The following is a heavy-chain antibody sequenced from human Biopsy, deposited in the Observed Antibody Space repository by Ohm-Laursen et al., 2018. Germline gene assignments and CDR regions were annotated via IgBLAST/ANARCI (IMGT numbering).Heavy chain of an antibody. D-gene: IGHD6-13*01. J-gene: IGHJ2*01. CDR1: GFTFSDHS. V-gene: IGHV3-11*01. CDR2: ISSTSKTI. CDR3: ARVKLGYPYCYFDH. Sequence: SLRLSCAASGFTFSDHSLFWIRQAPGKGLEWIADISSTSKTISYADSVKGRFTISRDNARESIYLQMSTLSAEDTAVYYCARVKLGYPYCYFDHWGRGTLVTVSS.